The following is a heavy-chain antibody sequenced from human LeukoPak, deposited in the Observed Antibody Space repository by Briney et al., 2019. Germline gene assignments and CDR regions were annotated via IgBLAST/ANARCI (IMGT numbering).Heavy chain of an antibody. CDR2: IIPIFGTA. Sequence: ASVKVSCKASGGTFTSYAISWVRQAPGQGLEWMGGIIPIFGTANYAQKFQGRVTITADESTSTAYMELSSLRSEDTAVYYCARYCSSTSCYDYYYYGMDVWGQGTTVTVSS. CDR1: GGTFTSYA. D-gene: IGHD2-2*01. CDR3: ARYCSSTSCYDYYYYGMDV. V-gene: IGHV1-69*13. J-gene: IGHJ6*02.